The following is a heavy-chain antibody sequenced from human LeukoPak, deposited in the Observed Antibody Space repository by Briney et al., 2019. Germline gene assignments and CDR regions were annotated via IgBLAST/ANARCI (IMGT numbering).Heavy chain of an antibody. CDR2: INPNSGGT. CDR1: GYTFTGYY. Sequence: ASVKVSCKASGYTFTGYYMHWVRQAPGQGLKWMGWINPNSGGTNYAQKFQGRVTMTRDTSISTAYMELSRLRSDDTAVYYCARTYLYGDYGFNWFDPWGQGTLVTVSS. D-gene: IGHD4-17*01. J-gene: IGHJ5*02. V-gene: IGHV1-2*02. CDR3: ARTYLYGDYGFNWFDP.